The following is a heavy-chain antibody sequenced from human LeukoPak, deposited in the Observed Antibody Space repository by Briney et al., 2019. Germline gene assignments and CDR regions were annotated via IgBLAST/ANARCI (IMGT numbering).Heavy chain of an antibody. J-gene: IGHJ6*04. V-gene: IGHV1-69*05. Sequence: GASVKVSCKASGDTFSTYAVNWVRQAPGQGLEWMGGSNPIIGTVNYAQKFQGRVTITTDESTSTAYMQLSSLRLEDTAVYYCAWGVENYDLDVWGKGTTVIVSS. CDR1: GDTFSTYA. CDR2: SNPIIGTV. D-gene: IGHD3-16*01. CDR3: AWGVENYDLDV.